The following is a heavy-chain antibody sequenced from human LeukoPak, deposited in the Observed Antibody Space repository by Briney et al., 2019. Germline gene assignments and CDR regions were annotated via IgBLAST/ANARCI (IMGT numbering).Heavy chain of an antibody. CDR2: IYHSGSA. D-gene: IGHD6-19*01. Sequence: SETLSLTCAVSGDSISNIYWWSWVRQAPTKGLEWIGEIYHSGSANYNPSLKSRVTISVDTSKNQFSLKLSSVTAADTAMYFCARSSLAVYFDYWGQGTLVTASS. CDR1: GDSISNIYW. CDR3: ARSSLAVYFDY. V-gene: IGHV4-4*02. J-gene: IGHJ4*02.